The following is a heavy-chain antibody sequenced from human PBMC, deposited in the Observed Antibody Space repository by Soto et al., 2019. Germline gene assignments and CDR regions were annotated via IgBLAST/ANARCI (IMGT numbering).Heavy chain of an antibody. CDR1: GGSVSSGSYY. CDR2: IYYSGST. V-gene: IGHV4-61*01. CDR3: ARVVKYQLLYSYYGMDV. D-gene: IGHD2-2*02. J-gene: IGHJ6*02. Sequence: QVQLQESGPGLVKPSETLSLTCTVSGGSVSSGSYYWSWIRQPPGKGLEWIGYIYYSGSTNYNPSLKSRVTMSVDTSKNQFSLKLSSVTAADTAVYYCARVVKYQLLYSYYGMDVWGQGTTVTVSS.